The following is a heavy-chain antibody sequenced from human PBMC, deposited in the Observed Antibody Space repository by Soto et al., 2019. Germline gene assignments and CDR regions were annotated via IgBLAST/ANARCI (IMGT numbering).Heavy chain of an antibody. CDR2: TEGSVDGATT. CDR3: VWENYYDTTGLDQGVFHV. V-gene: IGHV3-15*04. Sequence: GGSLRLSCAASGFNFNEDWIRWVRHSTGKGLEWLAGTEGSVDGATTDNAPLVEGRFTILRYVSTNTVVLPVKSLKAEDSGMYFCVWENYYDTTGLDQGVFHVGGRGTVVT. D-gene: IGHD3-22*01. CDR1: GFNFNEDW. J-gene: IGHJ3*01.